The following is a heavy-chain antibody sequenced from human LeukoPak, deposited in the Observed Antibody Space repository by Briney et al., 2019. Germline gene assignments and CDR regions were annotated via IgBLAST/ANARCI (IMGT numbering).Heavy chain of an antibody. V-gene: IGHV4-59*08. CDR3: ARHGASYPYSY. J-gene: IGHJ4*02. Sequence: SETLSLTCTVSGGSISSYYWSWIRQPPGKGLEWIGYIYYSGSTNYNPSLKSRVTISVDTSKNHYSLKVSSVTAAGTAVYYCARHGASYPYSYWGQGTLVTVSS. CDR2: IYYSGST. D-gene: IGHD1-26*01. CDR1: GGSISSYY.